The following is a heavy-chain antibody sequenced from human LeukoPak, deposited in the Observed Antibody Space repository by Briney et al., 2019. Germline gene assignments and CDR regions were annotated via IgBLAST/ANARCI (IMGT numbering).Heavy chain of an antibody. D-gene: IGHD3-10*01. V-gene: IGHV3-13*01. Sequence: PGGSLRLSCAASGFTFSSYDMHWVRQATGKGLEWVSVIGTAGDTYYPGSVKGRFTISRENAKNSLYLQMNTLRAGDTAVYYCARSLRFGERSLDYWGQGTLVTVSS. CDR1: GFTFSSYD. CDR2: IGTAGDT. J-gene: IGHJ4*02. CDR3: ARSLRFGERSLDY.